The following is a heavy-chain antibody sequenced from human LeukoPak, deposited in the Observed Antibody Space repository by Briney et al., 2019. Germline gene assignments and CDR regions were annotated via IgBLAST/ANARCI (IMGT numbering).Heavy chain of an antibody. CDR3: ARTMVRGVPVGMDV. Sequence: ASVKVSCKASGYTFTTYDINWVRLATGQGLEYMGWMNPDSGNTGYAQKFQGRITMTSTTSMNTFYLEVSSLRSEDTAIYYCARTMVRGVPVGMDVWGQWTTVIVSS. CDR2: MNPDSGNT. J-gene: IGHJ6*02. CDR1: GYTFTTYD. D-gene: IGHD3-10*01. V-gene: IGHV1-8*01.